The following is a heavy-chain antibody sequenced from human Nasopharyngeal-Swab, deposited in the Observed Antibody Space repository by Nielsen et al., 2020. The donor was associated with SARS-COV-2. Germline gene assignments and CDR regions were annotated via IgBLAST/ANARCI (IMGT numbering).Heavy chain of an antibody. D-gene: IGHD3-10*01. CDR2: IKQDGSEK. CDR3: AREGRPLWFGESYYYYYYMDV. V-gene: IGHV3-7*01. J-gene: IGHJ6*03. Sequence: VRQAPGKGLEWVANIKQDGSEKYYVDSVKGRFTISRDNAKNSLYLQMNSLRAEDTAVYYCAREGRPLWFGESYYYYYYMDVWGKGTTVTVSS.